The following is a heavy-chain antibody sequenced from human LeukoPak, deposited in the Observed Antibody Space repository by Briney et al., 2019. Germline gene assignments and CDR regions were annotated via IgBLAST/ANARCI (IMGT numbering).Heavy chain of an antibody. D-gene: IGHD2-15*01. CDR3: ARERSPGIDDAFDI. V-gene: IGHV4-31*03. J-gene: IGHJ3*02. CDR2: IYYSGST. Sequence: SQTLSLTCTVSGGSISSGGYYWSWIRQHPGKGLEWLGYIYYSGSTYYNPSLKSRVTISVDTSKNQFSLKLSSVTAADTAVYYCARERSPGIDDAFDIWGQGTMVTVSS. CDR1: GGSISSGGYY.